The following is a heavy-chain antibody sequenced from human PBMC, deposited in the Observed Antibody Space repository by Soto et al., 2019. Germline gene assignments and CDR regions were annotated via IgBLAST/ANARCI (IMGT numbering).Heavy chain of an antibody. CDR3: ARGPLSLYSADFR. CDR1: GYTFTSYA. J-gene: IGHJ4*02. Sequence: QVQLVQSGAEVKKPGASVRISCRTSGYTFTSYAITWLRHAPGQRLEWMGWINGGNGGTKYSQKVEDRLSITRDTSATTVSLGLISLSSEDTAIYYCARGPLSLYSADFRWGQGTLVTVSS. V-gene: IGHV1-3*01. D-gene: IGHD1-26*01. CDR2: INGGNGGT.